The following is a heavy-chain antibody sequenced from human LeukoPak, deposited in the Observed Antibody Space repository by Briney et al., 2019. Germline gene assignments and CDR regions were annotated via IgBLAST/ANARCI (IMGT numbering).Heavy chain of an antibody. Sequence: SETLSLTCTVSGGSISSYYWSWIRQPTGKGLVWIGYIYYSGSTNYNPSLKSRVTISVDTSKNQFSLKLSSVTAADTAVYYCARDGGYSYGYPYYFDYWGQGTLVTVSS. CDR1: GGSISSYY. J-gene: IGHJ4*02. CDR2: IYYSGST. CDR3: ARDGGYSYGYPYYFDY. D-gene: IGHD5-18*01. V-gene: IGHV4-59*01.